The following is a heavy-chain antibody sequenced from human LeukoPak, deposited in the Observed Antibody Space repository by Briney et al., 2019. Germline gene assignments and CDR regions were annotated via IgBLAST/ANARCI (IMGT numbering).Heavy chain of an antibody. D-gene: IGHD7-27*01. J-gene: IGHJ4*02. Sequence: ASVKVSCKASGYIFTTFYIHWVRQATGQGLEWMGWMNPNSGNTGYAQKFQGRVTMTRNTSISTAYMELSSLRSEDTAVYYCARGRADWGSRYYFDYWGQGTLVTVSS. CDR3: ARGRADWGSRYYFDY. CDR2: MNPNSGNT. CDR1: GYIFTTFY. V-gene: IGHV1-8*02.